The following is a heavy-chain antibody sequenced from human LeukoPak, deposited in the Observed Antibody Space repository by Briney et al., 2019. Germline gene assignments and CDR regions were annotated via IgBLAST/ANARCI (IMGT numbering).Heavy chain of an antibody. J-gene: IGHJ4*02. CDR3: VRAPDY. CDR1: GGSISSYY. CDR2: IYYSGST. V-gene: IGHV4-59*12. Sequence: PSETLSLTCTVSGGSISSYYWSWIRQPPGKGLEWIGYIYYSGSTNYNPSLKSRVTISADMSKSQFSLKLTSVTAADTAVYYCVRAPDYWGQGTLVTVSS.